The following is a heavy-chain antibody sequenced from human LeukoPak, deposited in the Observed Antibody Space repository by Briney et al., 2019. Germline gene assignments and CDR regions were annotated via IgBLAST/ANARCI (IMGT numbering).Heavy chain of an antibody. CDR3: AKRRLPYSSGWSWFDP. V-gene: IGHV3-33*06. CDR1: GFTFSSYG. CDR2: IWYDGSNK. D-gene: IGHD6-19*01. Sequence: PGGSLRLSCTASGFTFSSYGMHRVRQAPGKGLEWVAVIWYDGSNKYYADSVKGRFTISRDNSKNTLYLQMNSLRAEDTAVYYCAKRRLPYSSGWSWFDPWGQGTLVTVSS. J-gene: IGHJ5*02.